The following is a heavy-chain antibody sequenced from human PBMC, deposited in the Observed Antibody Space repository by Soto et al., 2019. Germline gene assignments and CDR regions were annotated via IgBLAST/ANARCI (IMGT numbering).Heavy chain of an antibody. J-gene: IGHJ4*02. Sequence: QVQLQESGPGLVKPSQTLSLTCTVSGGSISSGGYYWSWIRQHPGKGLEWIGYIYYSGSTYYNPSLKSRVTISVDTSKHQFSLELSSGTAADTAVYYCARWVGATPFDFGGQGTLVAVSS. CDR3: ARWVGATPFDF. D-gene: IGHD1-26*01. CDR1: GGSISSGGYY. CDR2: IYYSGST. V-gene: IGHV4-31*03.